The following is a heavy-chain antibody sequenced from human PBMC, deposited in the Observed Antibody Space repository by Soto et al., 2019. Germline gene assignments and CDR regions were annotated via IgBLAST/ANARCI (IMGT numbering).Heavy chain of an antibody. CDR3: AKVMVGSRTPRDAFDI. CDR1: GFTFSSYA. Sequence: EVQLLESGGGLVQPGGSLRLSCAASGFTFSSYAMSWVRQAPGKGLEWVSAISGSGGSTYYADSVKGRFTISRDNSKNXLYLQMNSLRAEDAAVYYCAKVMVGSRTPRDAFDIWGQGTMVTVSS. D-gene: IGHD1-26*01. V-gene: IGHV3-23*01. J-gene: IGHJ3*02. CDR2: ISGSGGST.